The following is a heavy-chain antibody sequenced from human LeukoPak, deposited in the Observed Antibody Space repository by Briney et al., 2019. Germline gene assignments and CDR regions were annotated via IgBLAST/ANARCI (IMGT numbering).Heavy chain of an antibody. CDR3: AKDKPGGYGSFDP. D-gene: IGHD5-12*01. V-gene: IGHV3-23*01. J-gene: IGHJ5*02. CDR2: ISGGDGTI. CDR1: GFTFRSYG. Sequence: GGSLRLSCAASGFTFRSYGMSWVRQAPGKGQEWVSFISGGDGTIYYADSVKGRFTISRDNSKNTLYLQLNSLRAEDTAVYYCAKDKPGGYGSFDPWGQGTLVTVSS.